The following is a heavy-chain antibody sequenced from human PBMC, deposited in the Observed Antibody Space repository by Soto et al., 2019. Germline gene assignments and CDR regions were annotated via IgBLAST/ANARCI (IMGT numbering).Heavy chain of an antibody. D-gene: IGHD2-15*01. J-gene: IGHJ4*02. CDR3: ASVPDGGSVAMVAGGY. CDR2: LIPFFATP. Sequence: QVQLVQSGAEVKKPGSSVKVSCKASGGTFSSYSISWVRQAPGQGPEWMGGLIPFFATPTYAQKLQGRVTFSAGDATSTACMALSRLRFEYTAVYYCASVPDGGSVAMVAGGYWGPGTLVTVSS. V-gene: IGHV1-69*01. CDR1: GGTFSSYS.